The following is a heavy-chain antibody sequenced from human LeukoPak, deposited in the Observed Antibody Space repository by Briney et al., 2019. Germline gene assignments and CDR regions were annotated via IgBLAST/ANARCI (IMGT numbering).Heavy chain of an antibody. J-gene: IGHJ4*02. CDR2: INPNSCGT. D-gene: IGHD6-19*01. CDR3: ARGAAGRSGWFRFDY. V-gene: IGHV1-2*02. Sequence: ASVTVSCKASGYTFTAYYMHWVRQAPGQGLEWMGWINPNSCGTNYAQKFQGRVTMTRDTSISTAYMELSRLRSDDTAVYYCARGAAGRSGWFRFDYWGQGTLVTVSS. CDR1: GYTFTAYY.